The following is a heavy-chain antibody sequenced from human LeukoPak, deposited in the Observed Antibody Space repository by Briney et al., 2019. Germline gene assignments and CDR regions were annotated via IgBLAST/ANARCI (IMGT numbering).Heavy chain of an antibody. Sequence: SETLSLTCSVSGGFISNYYWSWIRQPPGKGLEWIGYMYYTGSTNYNPSLKSRVTISVDTSKNQFSLKLSSVTAADTAVYYCARGGVAVAGTFDYWGQGTLVTVSS. CDR2: MYYTGST. J-gene: IGHJ4*02. D-gene: IGHD6-19*01. CDR3: ARGGVAVAGTFDY. CDR1: GGFISNYY. V-gene: IGHV4-59*12.